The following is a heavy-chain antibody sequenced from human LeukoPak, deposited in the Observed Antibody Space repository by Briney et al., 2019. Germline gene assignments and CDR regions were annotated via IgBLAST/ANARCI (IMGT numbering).Heavy chain of an antibody. Sequence: GSLRLSCAASGFTFSSYGMSWVRQAPGKGLEWVSAISGSGGSTYYADSVKGRFTISRDNSKNTLYLQMNSLRAEDTAVYYCVRDMGGWQTYFDYWGQGTLVTVSS. CDR1: GFTFSSYG. CDR2: ISGSGGST. CDR3: VRDMGGWQTYFDY. V-gene: IGHV3-23*01. J-gene: IGHJ4*02. D-gene: IGHD6-19*01.